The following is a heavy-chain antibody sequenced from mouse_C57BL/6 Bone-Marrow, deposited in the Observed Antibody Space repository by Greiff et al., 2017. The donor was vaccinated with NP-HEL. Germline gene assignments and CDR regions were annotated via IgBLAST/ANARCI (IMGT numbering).Heavy chain of an antibody. J-gene: IGHJ1*03. Sequence: VQLQESGGGLVKPGGSLKLSCAASGFTFSSYAMSWVRQTPEKRLEWVATISDGGSYTYYPDNVKGRFTISRDNAKNKLYLQMSHLKSEDAAMYYCARDDGSYWYFDVWGTGTTVTVSS. CDR1: GFTFSSYA. CDR3: ARDDGSYWYFDV. V-gene: IGHV5-4*01. CDR2: ISDGGSYT.